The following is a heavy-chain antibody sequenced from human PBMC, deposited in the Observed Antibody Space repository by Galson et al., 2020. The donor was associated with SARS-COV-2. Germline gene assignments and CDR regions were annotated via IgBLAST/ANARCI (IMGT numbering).Heavy chain of an antibody. CDR2: IYSRGST. V-gene: IGHV4-39*01. CDR3: ARQYCSGENCYPLPYYFDY. Sequence: SQTLSLTCTVSGGSISSSSYSSGWIRQPPGKGLEWVGSIYSRGSTYYNPSLKSRVTISADTSKNQFSLSLSSVTAADTAVYYCARQYCSGENCYPLPYYFDYWGQGPLVTVS. D-gene: IGHD2-15*01. J-gene: IGHJ4*02. CDR1: GGSISSSSYS.